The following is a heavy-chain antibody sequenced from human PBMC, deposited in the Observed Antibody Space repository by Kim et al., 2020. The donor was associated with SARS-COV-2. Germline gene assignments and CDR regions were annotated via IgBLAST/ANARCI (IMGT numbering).Heavy chain of an antibody. Sequence: GGSLRLSCAASGFTFSSYGMHWVRQAPGKGLEWVAVISYDGSNKYYADSVKGRFTISRDNSKNTLYLQMNSLRAEDTAVYYCAKGGLRGYSYGSYWGQGTLVTVSS. CDR1: GFTFSSYG. D-gene: IGHD5-18*01. CDR3: AKGGLRGYSYGSY. CDR2: ISYDGSNK. J-gene: IGHJ4*02. V-gene: IGHV3-30*18.